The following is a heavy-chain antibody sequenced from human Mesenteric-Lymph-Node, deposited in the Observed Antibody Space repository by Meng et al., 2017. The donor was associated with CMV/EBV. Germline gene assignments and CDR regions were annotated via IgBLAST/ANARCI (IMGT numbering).Heavy chain of an antibody. CDR2: ISSRGSTI. CDR3: ARDPYGGDPVFGFGY. CDR1: GFIFGDYY. J-gene: IGHJ4*02. D-gene: IGHD2-21*02. Sequence: GGSLRLSCATSGFIFGDYYMTWIRQAPGKGLEWVAYISSRGSTIYYADSVRGRFTISRDNAKNSLYLQMNSLRAEDTAVYYCARDPYGGDPVFGFGYWGQGTLVTVSS. V-gene: IGHV3-11*01.